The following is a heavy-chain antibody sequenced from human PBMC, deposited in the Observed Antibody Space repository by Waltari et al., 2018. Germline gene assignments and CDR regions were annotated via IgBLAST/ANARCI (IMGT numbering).Heavy chain of an antibody. V-gene: IGHV3-7*01. CDR1: GFTFSSYW. D-gene: IGHD3-22*01. Sequence: EVQLVESGGGLVQPGGSLRLSCAASGFTFSSYWMSWVRQAPGKGLEWVANIKQDGSEKYYVDSVKGRFTISRDNAKNSLYLQMNSLRAEDTAVYYCARDPGGDSSGQDYWGQGTLVTVSS. J-gene: IGHJ4*02. CDR3: ARDPGGDSSGQDY. CDR2: IKQDGSEK.